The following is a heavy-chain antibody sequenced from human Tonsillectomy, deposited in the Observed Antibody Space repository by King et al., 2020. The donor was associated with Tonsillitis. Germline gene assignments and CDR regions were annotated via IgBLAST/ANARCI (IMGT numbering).Heavy chain of an antibody. CDR2: ISYDGGNK. CDR3: ARPREQWVVLNDNWFDP. CDR1: GFTFSSYA. V-gene: IGHV3-30-3*01. D-gene: IGHD6-19*01. Sequence: VQLVESGGGVVQSGRSLRLSCAASGFTFSSYAMHWVRQAPGKGLEWVAAISYDGGNKYYADSVKGRFTISRDNSKNTLFLQMNSLRAEDTAVYYCARPREQWVVLNDNWFDPWGQGTLVTVSS. J-gene: IGHJ5*02.